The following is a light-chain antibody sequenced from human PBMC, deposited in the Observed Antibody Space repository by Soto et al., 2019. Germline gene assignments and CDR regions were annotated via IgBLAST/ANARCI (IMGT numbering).Light chain of an antibody. V-gene: IGKV3-20*01. J-gene: IGKJ1*01. Sequence: EIVLTQSPGTLSLSPGERATLSCMASQSVSSSYLAWYQQKPGQAPRLLIYGASSRATGIPDRFSGSGSGTDFTLTISRLEPEDFVVYYCRQYGSSVTFGQGTKVDIK. CDR3: RQYGSSVT. CDR1: QSVSSSY. CDR2: GAS.